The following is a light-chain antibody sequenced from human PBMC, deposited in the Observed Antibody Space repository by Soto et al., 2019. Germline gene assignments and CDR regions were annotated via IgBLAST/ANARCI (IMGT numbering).Light chain of an antibody. V-gene: IGKV3-11*01. CDR2: DAS. CDR3: QQRSSWPLT. J-gene: IGKJ4*01. Sequence: EIVLTQSPATLSLSPGERATLSCRASQSVSSYLAWYQQKPGQAPRLLIYDASNRATGIPARFSGSGSGTDFNLTISSLEPEDFAVYYCQQRSSWPLTFGGGTKVEIK. CDR1: QSVSSY.